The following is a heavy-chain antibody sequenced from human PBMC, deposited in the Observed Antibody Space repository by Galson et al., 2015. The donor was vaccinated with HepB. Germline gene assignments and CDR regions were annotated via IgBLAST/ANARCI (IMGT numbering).Heavy chain of an antibody. Sequence: SLRLSGAAAGFSCSNYRLTCGGQAPGMGLEWVSSLSRRVYRTYYADSVKGRFTVSRDNAKNSLYLQMNGLRAEDTTVYYCARDVITFGGAHHGMDVWGQGTTVTVSS. CDR3: ARDVITFGGAHHGMDV. D-gene: IGHD3-16*01. CDR1: GFSCSNYR. CDR2: LSRRVYRT. V-gene: IGHV3-21*01. J-gene: IGHJ6*02.